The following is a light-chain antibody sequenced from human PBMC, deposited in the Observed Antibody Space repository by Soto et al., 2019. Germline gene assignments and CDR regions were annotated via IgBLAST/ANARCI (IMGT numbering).Light chain of an antibody. CDR1: SSDIGGYNY. CDR2: DVS. CDR3: SSYTSSSNVL. Sequence: HSALTQPASVSGSPGQSITISCTGTSSDIGGYNYVSWYQQHPGKAPKLIVYDVSNRPSGISNRFSGSKSGNTASLTISGLQAEDEADYYCSSYTSSSNVLFGGGTKVTVL. V-gene: IGLV2-14*03. J-gene: IGLJ2*01.